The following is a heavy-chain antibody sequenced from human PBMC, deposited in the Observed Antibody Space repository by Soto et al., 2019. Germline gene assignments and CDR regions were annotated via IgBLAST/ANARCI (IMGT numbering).Heavy chain of an antibody. J-gene: IGHJ4*02. Sequence: ESLKISCKGSGYSFTSYWINWVRQMPGKGLEWMGRIDPSDSYTNYSPSFQGHVTISADKSISTAYLQWSSLKASDTAMYYCAREYNLANYAPDDWGKGTLANAS. CDR3: AREYNLANYAPDD. CDR2: IDPSDSYT. CDR1: GYSFTSYW. V-gene: IGHV5-10-1*01. D-gene: IGHD2-2*01.